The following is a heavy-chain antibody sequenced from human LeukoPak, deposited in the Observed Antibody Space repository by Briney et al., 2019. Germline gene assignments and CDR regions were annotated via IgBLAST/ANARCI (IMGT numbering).Heavy chain of an antibody. J-gene: IGHJ5*02. CDR2: INHSGST. V-gene: IGHV4-34*01. CDR3: ARGGSSSWYLKGINWFDP. CDR1: GGSISNYY. D-gene: IGHD6-13*01. Sequence: PSETLSLTCTVSGGSISNYYWSWIRQPPGKGLEWIGEINHSGSTNYDPSLKSRVTISVDTPKNQFSLKLSSVTAADTAVYYCARGGSSSWYLKGINWFDPWGQGTLVTVSS.